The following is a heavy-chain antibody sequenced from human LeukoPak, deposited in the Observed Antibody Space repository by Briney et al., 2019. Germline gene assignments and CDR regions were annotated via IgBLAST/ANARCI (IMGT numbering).Heavy chain of an antibody. CDR1: GGTFSSYA. J-gene: IGHJ4*02. Sequence: GASVKVSCKASGGTFSSYAISWVRQAPGQGLEWMGRIIPILGIANYAQKFQGRVTITADKSTSTAYMELSSLRSEDTAVYYCARAWRGGDCGHWGQGTLVTVSS. CDR2: IIPILGIA. CDR3: ARAWRGGDCGH. D-gene: IGHD2-21*02. V-gene: IGHV1-69*04.